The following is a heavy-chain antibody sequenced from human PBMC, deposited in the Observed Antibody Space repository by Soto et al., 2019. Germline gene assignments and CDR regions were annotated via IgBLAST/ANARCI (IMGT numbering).Heavy chain of an antibody. CDR2: IYHSGST. V-gene: IGHV4-38-2*01. CDR3: ARVHSSGWYLFDY. D-gene: IGHD6-19*01. CDR1: GYSISSGYY. Sequence: SDTLYLTCAVSGYSISSGYYLGWIRQPPGKGLEWIGSIYHSGSTYYNPSLKSRVTISVDTSKNQFSLKLSSVTAADTAVYYCARVHSSGWYLFDYWGQGTLVTVSS. J-gene: IGHJ4*02.